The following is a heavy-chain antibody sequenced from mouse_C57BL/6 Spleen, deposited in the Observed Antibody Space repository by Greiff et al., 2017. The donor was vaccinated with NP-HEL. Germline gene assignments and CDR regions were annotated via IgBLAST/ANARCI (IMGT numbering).Heavy chain of an antibody. CDR3: ARPYGFDY. J-gene: IGHJ2*01. CDR1: GFTFSDYG. CDR2: ISSGSSTI. Sequence: XVMVVEAGGGVVKPGGSLKLSCAAAGFTFSDYGMHWVRQAPEKGLEWVAYISSGSSTIYYADTVKGRFTISRDNAKNTLFLQMTSLRSEDTAMYYCARPYGFDYWGQGTTLTVSS. V-gene: IGHV5-17*01. D-gene: IGHD1-1*01.